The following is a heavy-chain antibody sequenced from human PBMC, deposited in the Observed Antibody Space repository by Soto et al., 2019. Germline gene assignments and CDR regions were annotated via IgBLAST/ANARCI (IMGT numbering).Heavy chain of an antibody. J-gene: IGHJ6*02. CDR2: LSAYNGNT. D-gene: IGHD5-12*01. CDR3: ARDPSCGVATIQTEPGTYYYGMDV. Sequence: QVQLVQSGAEVKKPGASVKVSCKASGYTFTSYGISWVRQAPGQGLEWMGWLSAYNGNTNYAQKLQGRVTMTTDTSTRTAYMELRSLSSDDTAVYYCARDPSCGVATIQTEPGTYYYGMDVWGQGTTVTVSS. CDR1: GYTFTSYG. V-gene: IGHV1-18*01.